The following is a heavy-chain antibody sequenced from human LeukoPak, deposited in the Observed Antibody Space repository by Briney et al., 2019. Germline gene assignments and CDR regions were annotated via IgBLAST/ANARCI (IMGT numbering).Heavy chain of an antibody. D-gene: IGHD4-17*01. J-gene: IGHJ6*02. Sequence: PGGSLRLSCATSGSTFSDHYMDWVRHPPGNGLVWVARTRTKAKDYTTEYAASVKGRFTVSRDESMHSLYLQMNSLKTADTAAYYCARGPTVTFNYHYGMDVWGQGTTVTVSS. CDR1: GSTFSDHY. V-gene: IGHV3-72*01. CDR3: ARGPTVTFNYHYGMDV. CDR2: TRTKAKDYTT.